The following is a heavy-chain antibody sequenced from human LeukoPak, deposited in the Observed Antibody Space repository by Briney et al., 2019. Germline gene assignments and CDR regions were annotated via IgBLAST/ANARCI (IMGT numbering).Heavy chain of an antibody. Sequence: GRSLRLSCAASGFTFSAYWMIWVRQAPGKGLEWVADIKSDGSEKYYVDSVKGRFTISRDNAKNSLSLQLNSLRAEDTAVYFCARGKYQNRHWGQGPLVTVSS. J-gene: IGHJ4*02. CDR2: IKSDGSEK. CDR1: GFTFSAYW. D-gene: IGHD2-2*01. CDR3: ARGKYQNRH. V-gene: IGHV3-7*01.